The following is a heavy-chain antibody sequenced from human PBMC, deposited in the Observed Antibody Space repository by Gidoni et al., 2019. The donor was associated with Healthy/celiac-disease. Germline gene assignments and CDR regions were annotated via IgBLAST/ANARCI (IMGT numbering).Heavy chain of an antibody. CDR2: ISAYNGNT. D-gene: IGHD5-12*01. CDR1: GYTFTSYG. Sequence: QVQLVQSGAEVKKPGASVKVSCKASGYTFTSYGISWVRQAPGQGLEWMGWISAYNGNTNYAQKLQGRVTMTTDTSTSTAYMELRSLRSDDTAVYYCARENWLVDMKTPNGMDVWGQGTTVTVSS. V-gene: IGHV1-18*04. J-gene: IGHJ6*02. CDR3: ARENWLVDMKTPNGMDV.